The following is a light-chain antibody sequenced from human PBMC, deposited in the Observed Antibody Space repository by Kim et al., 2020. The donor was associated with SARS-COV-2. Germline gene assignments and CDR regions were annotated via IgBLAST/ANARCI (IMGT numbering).Light chain of an antibody. CDR1: TSDVGGYKY. V-gene: IGLV2-8*01. Sequence: GQSVTISCNGSTSDVGGYKYVSWYQQHPGKAPRLVIYEVYKRPSGVPDRFYSSKSGNTASLTVSGLQPEDEADYYCSSYTDRDTLVFGTGTTVTVL. CDR2: EVY. J-gene: IGLJ1*01. CDR3: SSYTDRDTLV.